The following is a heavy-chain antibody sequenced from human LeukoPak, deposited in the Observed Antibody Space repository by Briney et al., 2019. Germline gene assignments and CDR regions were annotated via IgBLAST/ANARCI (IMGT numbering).Heavy chain of an antibody. Sequence: SVKVSCKASGGTFSSYAISWVRQAPGQGLEWMGRIIPILGIANYAQKFQGRVTITADKSTSTAYMELSSLRSEDTAVYYCAGGDGDYYGKDVWGQGTTVTVSS. CDR2: IIPILGIA. CDR1: GGTFSSYA. J-gene: IGHJ6*02. V-gene: IGHV1-69*04. D-gene: IGHD2-21*02. CDR3: AGGDGDYYGKDV.